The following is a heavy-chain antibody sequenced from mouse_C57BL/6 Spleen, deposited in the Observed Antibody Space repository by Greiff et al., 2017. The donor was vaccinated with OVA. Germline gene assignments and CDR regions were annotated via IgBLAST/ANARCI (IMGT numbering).Heavy chain of an antibody. V-gene: IGHV6-3*01. J-gene: IGHJ3*01. CDR1: GFTFSNYW. Sequence: EVKVVESGGGLVQPGGSMKLSCVASGFTFSNYWMNWVRQSPEKGLEWVAQIRLKSDNYATHYAESVKGRFTISRDDSKSSVYLQMNNLRAEDTGIYYCTGRYDPSWFAYWGQGTLVTVSA. D-gene: IGHD2-3*01. CDR2: IRLKSDNYAT. CDR3: TGRYDPSWFAY.